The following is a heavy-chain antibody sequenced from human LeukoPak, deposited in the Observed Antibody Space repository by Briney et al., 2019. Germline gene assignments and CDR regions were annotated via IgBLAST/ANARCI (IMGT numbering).Heavy chain of an antibody. CDR1: GGSISSSSYY. CDR2: IYYSGST. V-gene: IGHV4-39*01. D-gene: IGHD3-16*01. CDR3: AGLWGVMGYYYGMDV. Sequence: PSETLSLTCTVSGGSISSSSYYWGWIRQPPGKGLEWIGSIYYSGSTYYNPSLKSRVTISVGTSKNQFSLKLSSVTAADTAVYYCAGLWGVMGYYYGMDVWGQGTTVTVSS. J-gene: IGHJ6*02.